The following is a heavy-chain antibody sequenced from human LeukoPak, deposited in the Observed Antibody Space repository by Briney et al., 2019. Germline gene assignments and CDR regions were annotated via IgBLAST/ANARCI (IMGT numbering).Heavy chain of an antibody. CDR1: GYTFTSYA. V-gene: IGHV7-4-1*02. CDR3: ARDIPEYYYDSSGYYLFDY. CDR2: INTNTGNP. D-gene: IGHD3-22*01. Sequence: ASVKVSCKASGYTFTSYAMNWVRQAPGQGLEWMGWINTNTGNPTYAQGFTGRFVFSLDTSVSTAYLQISSLKAEDTAFYYCARDIPEYYYDSSGYYLFDYWGQGTLVTVSS. J-gene: IGHJ4*02.